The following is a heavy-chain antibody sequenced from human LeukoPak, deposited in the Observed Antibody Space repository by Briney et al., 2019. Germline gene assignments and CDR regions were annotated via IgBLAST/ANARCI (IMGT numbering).Heavy chain of an antibody. CDR3: ARDRSRGLLDAFDI. CDR2: ISSSSTYI. J-gene: IGHJ3*02. Sequence: PGGSLRLSCAASGFTFSSYSMNWVRQAPGKGLEWVSSISSSSTYIYYADSVKGRFTISRDNAKNSLYLQMNSLRAEDTAVYYCARDRSRGLLDAFDIWGQGTMVTVSS. D-gene: IGHD3-10*01. V-gene: IGHV3-21*01. CDR1: GFTFSSYS.